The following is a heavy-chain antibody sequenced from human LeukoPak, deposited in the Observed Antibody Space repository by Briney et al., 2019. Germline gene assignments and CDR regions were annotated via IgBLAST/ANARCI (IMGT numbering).Heavy chain of an antibody. CDR3: VRDGGVSGYDLLDY. Sequence: PGGSLRLSCAASGFTFSNYWMTWARKVPGKGLEWVAHINQDGSEEHYMDSAKARFTISRDNAKNSLSLQMNSLRAEDTAVYYCVRDGGVSGYDLLDYWGQGTLVTVSS. D-gene: IGHD5-12*01. V-gene: IGHV3-7*01. CDR2: INQDGSEE. CDR1: GFTFSNYW. J-gene: IGHJ4*02.